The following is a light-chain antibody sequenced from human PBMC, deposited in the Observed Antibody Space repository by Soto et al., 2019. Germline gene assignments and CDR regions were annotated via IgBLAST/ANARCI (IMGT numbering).Light chain of an antibody. CDR1: SSDVGGYNY. V-gene: IGLV2-14*01. Sequence: QSALTQPASVSGSPGQSITISCTGTSSDVGGYNYVSWYQQLPGKAPKLMIYDVSNRPSGVPNRFSGSKSGNSASLAISGLQSEDEADYYCAAWDNSLNIYVFGTGTKVTVL. CDR3: AAWDNSLNIYV. J-gene: IGLJ1*01. CDR2: DVS.